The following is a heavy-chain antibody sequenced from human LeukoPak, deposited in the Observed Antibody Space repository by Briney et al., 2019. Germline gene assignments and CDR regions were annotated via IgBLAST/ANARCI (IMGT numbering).Heavy chain of an antibody. CDR3: ARNLVHLWNVFDF. CDR2: ISWNSGYI. Sequence: GRSLRLSCAASGFTFDDYAMHWVRHAPGKGLEWVSGISWNSGYIGYADSVKGRFTVSRDNAKNSLYPQMSSLRAEDTAVYHCARNLVHLWNVFDFWGLGTMVTVSS. V-gene: IGHV3-9*01. CDR1: GFTFDDYA. D-gene: IGHD5-18*01. J-gene: IGHJ3*01.